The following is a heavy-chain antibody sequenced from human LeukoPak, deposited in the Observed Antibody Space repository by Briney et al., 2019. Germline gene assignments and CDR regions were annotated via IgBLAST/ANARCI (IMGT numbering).Heavy chain of an antibody. CDR2: IIPTSGTT. D-gene: IGHD3-16*01. CDR3: ARKLRLGGNWFDP. V-gene: IGHV1-69*15. J-gene: IGHJ5*02. CDR1: GGTFTSYA. Sequence: SVKVSCKTSGGTFTSYAITWVRQAPGQGPEWMGKIIPTSGTTNYAQKFQGRVTFTADESTSTAYMELSSLRSEDTALYYCARKLRLGGNWFDPWGQGTLVTVSS.